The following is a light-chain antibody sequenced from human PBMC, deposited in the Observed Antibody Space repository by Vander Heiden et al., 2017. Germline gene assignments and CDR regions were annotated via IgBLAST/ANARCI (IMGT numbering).Light chain of an antibody. J-gene: IGKJ4*01. V-gene: IGKV3-15*01. CDR2: GSS. Sequence: EIVMTQSPATLSVSPGERATLSCRASENVNFNVAWYQQRPGQAPRLLIYGSSTRATGVQDRFSGSGAGTEFTLTINTLQSEDFAVYYCQQCYNGHRTLTFGGGTKVEIK. CDR1: ENVNFN. CDR3: QQCYNGHRTLT.